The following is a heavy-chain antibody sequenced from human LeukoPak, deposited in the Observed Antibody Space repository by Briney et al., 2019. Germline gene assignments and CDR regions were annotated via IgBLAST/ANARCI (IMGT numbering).Heavy chain of an antibody. J-gene: IGHJ6*02. CDR2: IYYSGST. D-gene: IGHD4-17*01. CDR3: ARGAGDYGLYYYGMDV. V-gene: IGHV4-39*07. Sequence: SETLSLTCTVSGGSISSSSYYWGWIRQPPGKGLEWIGSIYYSGSTYYNPSLKSRVTISVDTSKNQFSLKLSSVTAADTAVYYCARGAGDYGLYYYGMDVWGQGTTVTVSS. CDR1: GGSISSSSYY.